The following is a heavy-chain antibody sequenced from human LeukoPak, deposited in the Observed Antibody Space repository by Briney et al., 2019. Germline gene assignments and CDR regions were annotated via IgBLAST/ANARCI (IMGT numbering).Heavy chain of an antibody. D-gene: IGHD6-19*01. CDR2: INHSGST. V-gene: IGHV4-34*01. CDR1: GGSFSGYY. Sequence: SETLSLTCAVYGGSFSGYYWSWIRQPPGKGLEWIGEINHSGSTNYNPSLKSRVTISVDTSKNQFSLKLSSVTAADTAVYYCARGEPSSGWYFPYNWLDPWGQGTLVTVSS. CDR3: ARGEPSSGWYFPYNWLDP. J-gene: IGHJ5*02.